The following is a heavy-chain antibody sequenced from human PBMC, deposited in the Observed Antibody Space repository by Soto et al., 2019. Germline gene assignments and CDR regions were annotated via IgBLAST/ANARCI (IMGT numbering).Heavy chain of an antibody. CDR3: ARGDYDILTGLIWWFDP. V-gene: IGHV1-18*01. CDR1: GYTFTSYG. J-gene: IGHJ5*02. Sequence: ASVKVSCKASGYTFTSYGISWVRQAPGQGLEWMGWISACNGNTNYAQKLQGRVTMTTDTSTSTAYMELRSLRSDDTAVYYCARGDYDILTGLIWWFDPWGQGTLVTVSS. CDR2: ISACNGNT. D-gene: IGHD3-9*01.